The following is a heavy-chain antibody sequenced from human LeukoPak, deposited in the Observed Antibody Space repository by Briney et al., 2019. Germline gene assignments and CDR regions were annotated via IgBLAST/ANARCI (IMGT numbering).Heavy chain of an antibody. Sequence: SVKVSCKASGGTFSSYAISWVRQAPGQGLEWMGGIIPIFGTANYAQKFQGRVTITTDESTSTAYMELSSLRAEDTALYYCARESWNDVNTFDYWGQGTLVTVSS. V-gene: IGHV1-69*05. CDR1: GGTFSSYA. J-gene: IGHJ4*02. CDR3: ARESWNDVNTFDY. CDR2: IIPIFGTA. D-gene: IGHD1-1*01.